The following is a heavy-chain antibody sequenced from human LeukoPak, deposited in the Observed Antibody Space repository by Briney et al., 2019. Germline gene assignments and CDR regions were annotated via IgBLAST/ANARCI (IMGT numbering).Heavy chain of an antibody. J-gene: IGHJ4*02. CDR3: ARWGPIQVVPLEY. CDR1: GYTFTNYG. CDR2: ISAYNGNT. V-gene: IGHV1-18*01. D-gene: IGHD2-8*02. Sequence: ASVKVSCKASGYTFTNYGVNWVRQAPGQGLEWMGWISAYNGNTYYAQKFQGRVTMTTDTSRSTAYMELTSLRSDDTAVYYCARWGPIQVVPLEYWGQGTLVTVSS.